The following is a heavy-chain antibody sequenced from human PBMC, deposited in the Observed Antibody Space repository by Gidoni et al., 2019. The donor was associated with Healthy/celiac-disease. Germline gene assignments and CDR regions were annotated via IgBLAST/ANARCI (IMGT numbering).Heavy chain of an antibody. J-gene: IGHJ4*02. D-gene: IGHD6-19*01. CDR3: AKEGSSDARTYSSGWYGFDY. V-gene: IGHV3-23*01. CDR1: GFTFSIYA. Sequence: EVQLLESGGGLLQPGGSLRLSCAAHGFTFSIYAMRWVRQAPGKGLEWVSAISGSGGSTYYADSVKGRFTISRDNSKNTLYLQMNSLRAEDTAVYYCAKEGSSDARTYSSGWYGFDYWGQGTLVTVSS. CDR2: ISGSGGST.